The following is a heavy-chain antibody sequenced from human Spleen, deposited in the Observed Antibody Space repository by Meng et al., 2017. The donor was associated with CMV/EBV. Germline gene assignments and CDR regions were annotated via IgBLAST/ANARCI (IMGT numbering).Heavy chain of an antibody. CDR2: ISAYNGNT. CDR3: ARDSLDYDSSGYYPFDY. Sequence: QVQLVQSGAEVNKPGASVKVSCKASGYTFTSYGISWVRQAPGQGLEWMGWISAYNGNTNYAQKLQGRVTMTTDTSTSTAYMELRSLRSDDTAVYYCARDSLDYDSSGYYPFDYWGQGTLVTVSS. J-gene: IGHJ4*02. CDR1: GYTFTSYG. V-gene: IGHV1-18*01. D-gene: IGHD3-22*01.